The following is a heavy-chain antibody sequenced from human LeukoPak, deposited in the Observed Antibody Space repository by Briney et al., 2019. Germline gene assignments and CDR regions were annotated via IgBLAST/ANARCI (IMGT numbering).Heavy chain of an antibody. D-gene: IGHD1-26*01. CDR1: GFPFSSYR. CDR2: ISSSSSSYV. Sequence: GGSLRLSWAASGFPFSSYRMNWVRQAPGKGLEGVSSISSSSSSYVYYADSVKGRFTISRDNAKNSLYLQMNSLRAEDTAVYYCARVSGTGISFDYWGQGTLVTVSS. CDR3: ARVSGTGISFDY. V-gene: IGHV3-21*01. J-gene: IGHJ4*02.